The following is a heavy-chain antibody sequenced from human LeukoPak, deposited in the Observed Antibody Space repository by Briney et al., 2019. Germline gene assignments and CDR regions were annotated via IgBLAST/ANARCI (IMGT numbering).Heavy chain of an antibody. CDR2: ISGSGVNT. CDR1: GFTFSSYA. V-gene: IGHV3-23*01. CDR3: AKNPGPAVTPYYYYMDV. Sequence: GGSLRLSCAASGFTFSSYAMSWVRQAPGKGLEWVSGISGSGVNTYYADSVKGRFTISRDNSKNTLYLQMTSLRAEDTAIYYCAKNPGPAVTPYYYYMDVWGKGTTVTVSS. D-gene: IGHD4-17*01. J-gene: IGHJ6*03.